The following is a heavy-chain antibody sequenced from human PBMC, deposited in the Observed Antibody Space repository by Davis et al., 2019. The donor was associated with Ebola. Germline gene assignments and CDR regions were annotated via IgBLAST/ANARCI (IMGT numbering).Heavy chain of an antibody. J-gene: IGHJ4*02. CDR2: ISGTGTST. CDR3: ARDAFSLSRYDTEDH. CDR1: GFTFYRYE. Sequence: GGSLRLSCAASGFTFYRYEMNWVRQAPGKGLEWVPYISGTGTSTFYEDSVKGRFTISRDNARDSLYLQMASLRVEETAIYYCARDAFSLSRYDTEDHWGQGTLVTVSS. D-gene: IGHD3-9*01. V-gene: IGHV3-48*03.